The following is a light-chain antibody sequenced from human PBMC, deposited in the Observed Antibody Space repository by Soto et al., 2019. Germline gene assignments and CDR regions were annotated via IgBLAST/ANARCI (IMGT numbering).Light chain of an antibody. CDR3: QQYNVWPLT. CDR2: VAS. J-gene: IGKJ4*01. Sequence: IVMTQSPATLSVSPGERATLSCRASQSVSSNLAWYQQKPGQTPNLLIYVASTRATGIPARFSGSGSGTDFTLTISSLQSEDFAVYYCQQYNVWPLTFGGGTKVEFK. V-gene: IGKV3-15*01. CDR1: QSVSSN.